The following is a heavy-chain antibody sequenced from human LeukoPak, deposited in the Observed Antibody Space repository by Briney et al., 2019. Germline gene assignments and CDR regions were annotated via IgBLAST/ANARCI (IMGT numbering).Heavy chain of an antibody. CDR2: INPNSGGT. CDR1: GYTFTGYY. J-gene: IGHJ4*02. CDR3: ASQVRDDYGDYGVFDY. Sequence: ASVKVSCKASGYTFTGYYMHWVRQAPGQGLEWMGWINPNSGGTNYAQKFQGRVTMTRDTSISTAYMELSRLRSDDTAVYYCASQVRDDYGDYGVFDYWGQGTLATVSS. V-gene: IGHV1-2*02. D-gene: IGHD4-17*01.